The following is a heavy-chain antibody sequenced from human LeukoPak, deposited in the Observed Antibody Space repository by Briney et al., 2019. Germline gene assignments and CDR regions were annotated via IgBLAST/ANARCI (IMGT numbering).Heavy chain of an antibody. J-gene: IGHJ6*03. V-gene: IGHV1-8*01. D-gene: IGHD7-27*01. CDR3: ARGPEGILNWGSDYYYYYYMDV. Sequence: GASVKVSCKASGYTFTSYDINWVRQATGQGLEWMGWMNPNSGNTGYAQKFQGRVTMTRNTSISTAYMELSSLRSEDTAVYYCARGPEGILNWGSDYYYYYYMDVWGKGTTVTVSS. CDR2: MNPNSGNT. CDR1: GYTFTSYD.